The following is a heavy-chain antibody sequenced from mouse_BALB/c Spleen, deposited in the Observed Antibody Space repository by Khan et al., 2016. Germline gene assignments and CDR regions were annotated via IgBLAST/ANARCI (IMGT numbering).Heavy chain of an antibody. Sequence: VQLKQSGAELVRSGASVRLSCTASGFNIKDYYIHWVKQRPEQGLEWLGWIDPENGATEYAPKFQGKATMTADTSSNTAYLQLSRLTSEDTAVYYCNAIYYGNYMYFDYWGQGTTLTVSS. D-gene: IGHD2-1*01. CDR1: GFNIKDYY. V-gene: IGHV14-4*02. J-gene: IGHJ2*01. CDR3: NAIYYGNYMYFDY. CDR2: IDPENGAT.